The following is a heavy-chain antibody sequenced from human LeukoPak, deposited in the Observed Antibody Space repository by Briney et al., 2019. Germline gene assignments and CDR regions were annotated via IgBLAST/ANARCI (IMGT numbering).Heavy chain of an antibody. CDR3: AKGAGITFGGVIAPFDY. Sequence: GGSLSLSCAPSELTFSSYAMTGVPKPPGRGLSWVSPISGSGGSTYYADSVKGRFTISRDNSKNTLYLQMNSLRAEDTAVYYCAKGAGITFGGVIAPFDYWGQGTLVTVSS. D-gene: IGHD3-16*02. J-gene: IGHJ4*02. CDR1: ELTFSSYA. V-gene: IGHV3-23*01. CDR2: ISGSGGST.